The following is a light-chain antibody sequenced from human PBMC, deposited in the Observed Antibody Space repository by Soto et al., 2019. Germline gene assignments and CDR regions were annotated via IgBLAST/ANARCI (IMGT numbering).Light chain of an antibody. V-gene: IGKV3-15*01. J-gene: IGKJ2*01. CDR2: GAS. Sequence: EIVMTQSPATLSVSPGERATLSCRASQSVSSNLAWYQQKPGQAPRLLIYGASTRATGIPARFSGSGSGTEFTLTISILQSEDLAVYYCQQYNNWPHIFGQGTNLDIK. CDR3: QQYNNWPHI. CDR1: QSVSSN.